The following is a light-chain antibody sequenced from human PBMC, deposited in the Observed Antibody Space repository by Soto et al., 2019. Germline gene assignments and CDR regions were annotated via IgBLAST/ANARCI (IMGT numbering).Light chain of an antibody. CDR3: YQYKHNLYSGT. CDR2: KAS. CDR1: QSIHSC. J-gene: IGKJ1*01. V-gene: IGKV1-5*03. Sequence: DILMTQSPSTLSASVGDRVTITCRASQSIHSCLAWFQQKPGKAPKLLIYKASNLESGVPSRFSGSGSETEFNFTLSSLQPEALATDFCYQYKHNLYSGTFGQGTKVEI.